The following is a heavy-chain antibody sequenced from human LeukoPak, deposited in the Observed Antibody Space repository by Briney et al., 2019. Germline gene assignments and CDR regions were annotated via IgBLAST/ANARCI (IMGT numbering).Heavy chain of an antibody. D-gene: IGHD3-22*01. CDR3: AKGLPTTYYYDSSGTSAFDI. CDR2: ISWNSGSI. J-gene: IGHJ3*02. Sequence: GGSLRLSCAASGFTFDDYAMHWVRQAPGKGLEWVSGISWNSGSIGYADSVKGRFTISRDNAKNSLYLQMNSLRAEDTALYYCAKGLPTTYYYDSSGTSAFDIWVQGTMVTVSS. CDR1: GFTFDDYA. V-gene: IGHV3-9*01.